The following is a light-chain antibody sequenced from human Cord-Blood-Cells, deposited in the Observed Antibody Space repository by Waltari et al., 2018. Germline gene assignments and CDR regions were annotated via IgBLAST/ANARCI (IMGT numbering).Light chain of an antibody. CDR2: YDS. V-gene: IGLV3-21*04. Sequence: SYVLTQPPSVSVAPGKTARSTCGGNNIGSKSVHWYQQKPGQAPVLVIDYDSARPSGIPERFSGSNSGNTATLTISRVEAGDEAGYYCQVWDSSSDHVVFGGGTKLTVL. CDR3: QVWDSSSDHVV. CDR1: NIGSKS. J-gene: IGLJ2*01.